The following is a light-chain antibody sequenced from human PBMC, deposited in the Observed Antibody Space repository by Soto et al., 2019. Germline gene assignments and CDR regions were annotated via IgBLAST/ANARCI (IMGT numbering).Light chain of an antibody. CDR3: QQYNNWPLSLT. J-gene: IGKJ4*01. CDR1: QSVDSN. Sequence: EITMTQSPATLSVSPGERATLSCRASQSVDSNLAWYQQKPGQAPRLLIYGASTRATGIPARFSGSGSGTEFTLTISSLQSEDFAFYYCQQYNNWPLSLTFGGGTKVEIK. V-gene: IGKV3-15*01. CDR2: GAS.